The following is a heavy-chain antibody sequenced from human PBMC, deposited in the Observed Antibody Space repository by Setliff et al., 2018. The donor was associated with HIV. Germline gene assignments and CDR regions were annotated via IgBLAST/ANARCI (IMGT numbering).Heavy chain of an antibody. D-gene: IGHD3-10*01. CDR1: GGSFSGYY. Sequence: TSETLSLTCAVYGGSFSGYYWSWIRQPPGKGLGWIGEINHSGSTNYNPSLKSRVTISVDTSKNQFSLKLSSVTAADTAVYYCARGGGYYGSGSPFDYWGQGTLVTVSS. V-gene: IGHV4-34*01. CDR2: INHSGST. J-gene: IGHJ4*02. CDR3: ARGGGYYGSGSPFDY.